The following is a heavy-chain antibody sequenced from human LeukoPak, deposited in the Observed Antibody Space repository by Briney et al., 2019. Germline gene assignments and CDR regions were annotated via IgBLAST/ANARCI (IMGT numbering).Heavy chain of an antibody. CDR2: INHSGST. CDR3: ARGLSTPRYYYDSSGYYRTYYYYYMDV. D-gene: IGHD3-22*01. J-gene: IGHJ6*03. CDR1: GGSFSGYY. Sequence: PSETLSLTCAVYGGSFSGYYWSWIRQPPGKGLEWIGEINHSGSTNYNPSLKSRVTISVYTSKNQFSLKLSSVTAADTAVYYCARGLSTPRYYYDSSGYYRTYYYYYMDVWGKGTTVTVSS. V-gene: IGHV4-34*01.